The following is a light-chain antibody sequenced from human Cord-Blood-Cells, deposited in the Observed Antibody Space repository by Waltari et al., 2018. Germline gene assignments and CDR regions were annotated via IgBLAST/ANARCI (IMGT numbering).Light chain of an antibody. J-gene: IGLJ3*02. CDR2: EGS. V-gene: IGLV2-23*01. Sequence: QSALPPPASVSGSPGQSITISCTGTSSDVGSYNLVSWYQQHPGKAPKLMIYEGSKRPSGVSNRFSGSKSGNTASLTISRLQADDEADYYCCSYAGSSTWVFGGGTKLTVL. CDR3: CSYAGSSTWV. CDR1: SSDVGSYNL.